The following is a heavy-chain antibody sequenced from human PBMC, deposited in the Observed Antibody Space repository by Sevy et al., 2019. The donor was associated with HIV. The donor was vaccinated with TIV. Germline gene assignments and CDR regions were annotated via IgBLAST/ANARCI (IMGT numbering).Heavy chain of an antibody. CDR2: ISSSSSTI. D-gene: IGHD3-10*01. Sequence: GGSLRLSCAASGFTFSSYSMNWVRQAPGKGLEWVSYISSSSSTILNADSVKGRFTISRDNAKNSLFLQMNSLRAEDTALYYCARDGARITMVQGVMAYYHGMDVWGQGTTVTVSS. CDR3: ARDGARITMVQGVMAYYHGMDV. V-gene: IGHV3-48*01. J-gene: IGHJ6*02. CDR1: GFTFSSYS.